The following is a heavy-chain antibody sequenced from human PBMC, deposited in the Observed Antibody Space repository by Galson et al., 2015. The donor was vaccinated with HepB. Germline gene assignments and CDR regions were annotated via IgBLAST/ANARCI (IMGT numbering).Heavy chain of an antibody. CDR2: IDWDDDK. CDR1: GFSLSTSGMC. J-gene: IGHJ4*02. D-gene: IGHD3-22*01. CDR3: ARSSTYYYDSSGYYGYYFDY. V-gene: IGHV2-70*01. Sequence: PALVKPTQTLTLTCTFSGFSLSTSGMCVSWIRQPPGKALEWLALIDWDDDKCYSTSLKTRLTISKDTSKNQVVLTMTNMDPVDTATYYCARSSTYYYDSSGYYGYYFDYWGQGTLVTVSS.